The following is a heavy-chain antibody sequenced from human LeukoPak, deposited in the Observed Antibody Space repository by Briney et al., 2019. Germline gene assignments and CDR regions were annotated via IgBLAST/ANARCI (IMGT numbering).Heavy chain of an antibody. CDR3: ARDLSIAVFGY. J-gene: IGHJ4*02. D-gene: IGHD6-19*01. CDR1: GFTFTSYG. Sequence: GRSLRLSCAASGFTFTSYGMHWVRQAPGKGLEWVAVIWYDGRNKYYVDSVKGRFTISRDNSKNTVYLQMNSLRAEDTAVYFCARDLSIAVFGYWGQGTLVTVSS. CDR2: IWYDGRNK. V-gene: IGHV3-33*01.